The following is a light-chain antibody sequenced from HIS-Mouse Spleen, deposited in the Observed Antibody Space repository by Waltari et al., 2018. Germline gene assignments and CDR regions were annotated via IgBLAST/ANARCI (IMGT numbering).Light chain of an antibody. Sequence: SYELTQPPSVSVSPGQTARITRPGEALQTKYASWYPQKSGQAPVLVIYEDSKRPSGIPERFSGSSSGTMATLTISGAQVEDEADYYCYSTDSSGNHRVFGGGTKLTVL. J-gene: IGLJ2*01. CDR3: YSTDSSGNHRV. V-gene: IGLV3-10*01. CDR2: EDS. CDR1: ALQTKY.